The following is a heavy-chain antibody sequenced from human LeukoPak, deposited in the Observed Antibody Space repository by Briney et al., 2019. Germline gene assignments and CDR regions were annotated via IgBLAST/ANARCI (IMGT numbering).Heavy chain of an antibody. CDR3: ARVTLPGYCSSTSCYEWNYYYGIDV. D-gene: IGHD2-2*03. V-gene: IGHV4-59*01. J-gene: IGHJ6*02. CDR1: GGSISSYY. Sequence: SETLSLTCTVSGGSISSYYWSWIRQPPGKGLEWIGYIYYSGSTNYNPSLKSRVTISVDTSKNQFSLKLSSVTAADTAVYYCARVTLPGYCSSTSCYEWNYYYGIDVWGQGTTVTVSS. CDR2: IYYSGST.